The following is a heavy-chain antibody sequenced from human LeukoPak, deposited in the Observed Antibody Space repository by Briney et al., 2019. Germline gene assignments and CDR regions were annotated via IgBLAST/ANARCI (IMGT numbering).Heavy chain of an antibody. CDR2: INHSGST. CDR1: GGSFSGYY. CDR3: ARGCSGGNCYTAIDY. V-gene: IGHV4-34*01. Sequence: PSETLSLTCAVYGGSFSGYYWSWLRQPPGKGLEWIGEINHSGSTNYNPSLKSRLTISVDTSKNQFFLKLSSVTAADTAVYYCARGCSGGNCYTAIDYWGQRTLVTVSS. J-gene: IGHJ4*02. D-gene: IGHD2-15*01.